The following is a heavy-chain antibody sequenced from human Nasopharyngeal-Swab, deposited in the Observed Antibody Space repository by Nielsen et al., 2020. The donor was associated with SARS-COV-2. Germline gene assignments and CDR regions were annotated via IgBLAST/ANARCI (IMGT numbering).Heavy chain of an antibody. D-gene: IGHD1-26*01. V-gene: IGHV3-48*02. J-gene: IGHJ4*02. Sequence: WIRQPPGKGLEWLAYISSSSSKSYYADSVKGRFTISRDNPKSSLYLQMNSLRDEDTAVYYCARDVAIVGATLGNWGQGTLVTVSS. CDR2: ISSSSSKS. CDR3: ARDVAIVGATLGN.